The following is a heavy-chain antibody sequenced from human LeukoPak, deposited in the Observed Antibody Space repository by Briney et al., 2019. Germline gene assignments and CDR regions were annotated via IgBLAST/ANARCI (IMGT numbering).Heavy chain of an antibody. CDR1: GGSFSGYY. CDR2: INHSGGT. D-gene: IGHD1-26*01. J-gene: IGHJ6*02. V-gene: IGHV4-34*01. CDR3: ARAGALARYYYYGMDV. Sequence: SETLSLTCAVYGGSFSGYYWSWIRQPPGKGVEWIGEINHSGGTNYNPSLKSRVTISVDTSKNQFSLKLSSVTAADTAVYYCARAGALARYYYYGMDVWGQGTTVTVSS.